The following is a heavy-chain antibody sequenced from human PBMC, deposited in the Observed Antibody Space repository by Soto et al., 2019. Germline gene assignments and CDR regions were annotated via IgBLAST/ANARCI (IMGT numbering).Heavy chain of an antibody. CDR2: INHSGST. Sequence: LSLTCAVYGGSFSGYYWSWIRQPPGKGLEWIGEINHSGSTNYNPSLKSRVTISVDTSKNQFSLKLSSVTAADTAVYYCRQEGPSYYYMDVWGKGTTVTVSS. CDR3: RQEGPSYYYMDV. CDR1: GGSFSGYY. J-gene: IGHJ6*03. V-gene: IGHV4-34*01.